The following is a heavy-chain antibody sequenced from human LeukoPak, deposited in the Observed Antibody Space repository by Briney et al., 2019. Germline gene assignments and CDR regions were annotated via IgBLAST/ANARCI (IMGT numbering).Heavy chain of an antibody. J-gene: IGHJ6*03. CDR2: IYYSGST. D-gene: IGHD3-16*01. V-gene: IGHV4-39*07. CDR3: ARVVWLYYYYMDV. CDR1: GGSISSSSYY. Sequence: SETLSLTCTVSGGSISSSSYYWGWIRQPPGKGPEWIGSIYYSGSTYYNPSLKSRVTISVDTSKNQFSLKLSSVTAADTAVYYCARVVWLYYYYMDVWGKGTTVTVSS.